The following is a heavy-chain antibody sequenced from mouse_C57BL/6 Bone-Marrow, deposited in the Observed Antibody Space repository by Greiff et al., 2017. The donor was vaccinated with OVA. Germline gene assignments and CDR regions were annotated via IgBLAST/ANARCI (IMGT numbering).Heavy chain of an antibody. J-gene: IGHJ2*01. Sequence: QVQLKESGPELVQPGASVKLSCMASGFAFSSSWMNWVKQRPGKGLEWIGRIYPGDGDTNYNGKFKGKATLTADKSSCTAYMQLSSLTSEDSAVYFCARRFYYFDYWGQGTTLTVSS. CDR2: IYPGDGDT. CDR1: GFAFSSSW. V-gene: IGHV1-82*01. CDR3: ARRFYYFDY.